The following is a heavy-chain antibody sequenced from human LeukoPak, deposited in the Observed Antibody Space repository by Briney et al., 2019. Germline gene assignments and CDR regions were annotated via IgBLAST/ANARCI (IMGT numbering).Heavy chain of an antibody. J-gene: IGHJ4*02. V-gene: IGHV3-23*01. CDR1: GFTFSSYA. CDR2: ISGSGGST. D-gene: IGHD2-15*01. Sequence: PGGSLRLSCAASGFTFSSYAMSWVRQAPGKGLEWVSAISGSGGSTYYADSAKGRFTISRDNSKNTLYLQMNSLRAEDTAVYYCAKSGYCSGGSCYSEKRWLDYWGQGTLVTVSS. CDR3: AKSGYCSGGSCYSEKRWLDY.